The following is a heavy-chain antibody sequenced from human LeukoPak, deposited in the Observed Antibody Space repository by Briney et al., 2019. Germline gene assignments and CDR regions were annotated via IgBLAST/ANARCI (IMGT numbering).Heavy chain of an antibody. CDR3: AGRLWRRDGYNLSAFDI. D-gene: IGHD5-24*01. J-gene: IGHJ3*02. Sequence: SETLSLTCTVSGGSISSYYWNWIRQPPGKGLEWIGYIYYSGSTNYNPSLKSRVTISVDTSKNQFSLRLSSVTAADTAVYYCAGRLWRRDGYNLSAFDIWGQGTMVTVSS. CDR1: GGSISSYY. V-gene: IGHV4-59*01. CDR2: IYYSGST.